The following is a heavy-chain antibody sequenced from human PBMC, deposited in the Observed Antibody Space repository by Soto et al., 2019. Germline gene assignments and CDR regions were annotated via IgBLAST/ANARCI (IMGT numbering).Heavy chain of an antibody. J-gene: IGHJ4*02. CDR2: ISGSGGST. V-gene: IGHV3-23*01. CDR1: GFTFSSYA. Sequence: GGSLRLSCAASGFTFSSYAMSWVRQAPGKGLEWVSAISGSGGSTYYAGSVKGRFTISRDNSKNTLYLQMNSLRAEDTAVYYCAKDRSMIVVVITTSWGQGTLVTVSS. D-gene: IGHD3-22*01. CDR3: AKDRSMIVVVITTS.